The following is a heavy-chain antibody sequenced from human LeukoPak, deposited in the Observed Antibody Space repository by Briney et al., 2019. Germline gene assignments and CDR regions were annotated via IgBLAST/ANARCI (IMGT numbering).Heavy chain of an antibody. V-gene: IGHV4-59*08. Sequence: SETLSLTCAVSGSSFSSYYWSWIRQPPGKGLEWIGYIFYSGNTIYNPSLRSRVTISADTSKNHFSLRLRSVTAADTAVYYCARLAAISGSDYPDDWGQGTLVTVSS. CDR2: IFYSGNT. D-gene: IGHD1-26*01. CDR3: ARLAAISGSDYPDD. CDR1: GSSFSSYY. J-gene: IGHJ4*02.